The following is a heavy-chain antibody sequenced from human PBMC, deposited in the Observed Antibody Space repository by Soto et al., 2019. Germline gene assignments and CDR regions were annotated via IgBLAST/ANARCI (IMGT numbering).Heavy chain of an antibody. CDR2: IRSKGNNYAT. J-gene: IGHJ4*02. D-gene: IGHD6-19*01. V-gene: IGHV3-73*01. CDR1: GFTFSWSA. CDR3: AKELHTSSGWSQVIY. Sequence: GGSLRLSCAASGFTFSWSAMHWVRQASGKGLEWVGRIRSKGNNYATEYAASVTGRFTISRDDSKNMVYLQMNSLETEDTAVYYCAKELHTSSGWSQVIYWGQGTLVTVSS.